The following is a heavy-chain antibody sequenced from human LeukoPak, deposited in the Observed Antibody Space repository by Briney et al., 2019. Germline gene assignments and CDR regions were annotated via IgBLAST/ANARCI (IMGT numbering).Heavy chain of an antibody. CDR3: ARGAIAAAGTNWFDP. V-gene: IGHV3-30*03. D-gene: IGHD6-13*01. CDR2: ISYDGSNK. Sequence: GESLRLSCAASGFTFSSYGMHWVRQAPGKGLEWVAVISYDGSNKYYADSVKGRFTISRDNSKNTLYLQMNSLRSDDTAVYYCARGAIAAAGTNWFDPWGQGTLVTVSS. J-gene: IGHJ5*02. CDR1: GFTFSSYG.